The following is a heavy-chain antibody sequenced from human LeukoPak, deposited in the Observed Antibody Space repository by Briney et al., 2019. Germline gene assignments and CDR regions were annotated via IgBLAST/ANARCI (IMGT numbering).Heavy chain of an antibody. J-gene: IGHJ4*02. CDR3: ARLGGYYDPPGY. V-gene: IGHV4-39*01. D-gene: IGHD3-10*01. CDR1: GGSISSPTYY. Sequence: SETLSLTCSVSGGSISSPTYYWAWIRQPPGKGLEWIGTVHHSGSTYYSPSLVSRVTISVDTSKNQFSLKLASVTAADTAFYYCARLGGYYDPPGYWGQGTLVTVSS. CDR2: VHHSGST.